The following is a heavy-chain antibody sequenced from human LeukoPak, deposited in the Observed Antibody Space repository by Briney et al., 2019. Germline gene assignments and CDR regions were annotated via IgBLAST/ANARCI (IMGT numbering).Heavy chain of an antibody. CDR2: INPNSGGT. CDR1: GYTFTGYY. CDR3: ARDRSSSSDLGDYYYYMDV. D-gene: IGHD6-6*01. V-gene: IGHV1-2*02. Sequence: ASVTVSCKASGYTFTGYYMHWVRQAPGQGLEWMGWINPNSGGTNYAQKFQGRVTMTRDTSISTAYMELSRLRSDDTAVCYCARDRSSSSDLGDYYYYMDVWGKGTTVTVSS. J-gene: IGHJ6*03.